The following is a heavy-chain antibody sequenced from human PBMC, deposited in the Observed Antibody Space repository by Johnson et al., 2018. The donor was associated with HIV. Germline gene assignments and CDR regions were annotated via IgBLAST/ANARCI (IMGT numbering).Heavy chain of an antibody. V-gene: IGHV3-23*04. CDR3: AKDLDLFQRAFDI. J-gene: IGHJ3*02. CDR1: GFTFSNAW. CDR2: ISGSGGST. Sequence: VQLVESGGGLVKPGGSLRLSCAASGFTFSNAWMSWVRQAPGKGLEWVSAISGSGGSTYYADSVKGRFTISRDNSKNTLYLQMNSLRAEDTAVYYCAKDLDLFQRAFDIWGQGTMVTVSS. D-gene: IGHD3-3*01.